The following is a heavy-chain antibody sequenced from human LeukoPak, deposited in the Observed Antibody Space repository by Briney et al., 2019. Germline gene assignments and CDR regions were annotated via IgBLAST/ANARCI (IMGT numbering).Heavy chain of an antibody. Sequence: SETLSLTCSVSGGSISTYYWNWMRQPPGKGLEWIGYIYDTGSTNYNPSLRSRVTISVDTSKNQFSLKVRSVSAADTAVYYCARDRGPEAVPAAIVIDYWGQGTLVTVSS. CDR2: IYDTGST. D-gene: IGHD2-2*02. CDR1: GGSISTYY. CDR3: ARDRGPEAVPAAIVIDY. J-gene: IGHJ4*02. V-gene: IGHV4-59*01.